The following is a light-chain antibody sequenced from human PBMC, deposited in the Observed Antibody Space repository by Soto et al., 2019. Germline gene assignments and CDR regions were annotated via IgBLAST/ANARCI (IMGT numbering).Light chain of an antibody. V-gene: IGLV2-8*01. J-gene: IGLJ1*01. CDR1: SRDVGGYNY. CDR3: SSYAGPYTSV. CDR2: EVT. Sequence: QSALTQPPSASGSPGQSVTFSCTGTSRDVGGYNYVSWYQQHPGKAPKLMIYEVTKRPSGVPDRFSGSKSGNTASLTVSGLQAEDEADYFCSSYAGPYTSVFGTGTKVTVL.